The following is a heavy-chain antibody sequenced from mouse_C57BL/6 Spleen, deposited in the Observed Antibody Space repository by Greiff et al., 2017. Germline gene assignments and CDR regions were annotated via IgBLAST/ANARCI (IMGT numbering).Heavy chain of an antibody. CDR1: GFPFTDYY. Sequence: DVKLEESGGGLVQPGGSLSLSCAASGFPFTDYYMSWVRQPPGKALEWLGFIRNKANGYTTEYSASVKGRFTISRDNSQSILYLQMNALRAEDSATYYCARYECSSSPYYAMDYWGQGTSVTVSS. CDR2: IRNKANGYTT. V-gene: IGHV7-3*01. J-gene: IGHJ4*01. CDR3: ARYECSSSPYYAMDY. D-gene: IGHD1-1*01.